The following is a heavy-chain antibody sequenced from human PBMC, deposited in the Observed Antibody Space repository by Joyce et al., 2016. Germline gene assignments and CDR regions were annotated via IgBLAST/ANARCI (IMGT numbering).Heavy chain of an antibody. Sequence: EVQLVEYGGGLVQPGGSLRLSCAASGIIFSNKEMNWVRQAPGKGLEWISSINSDDSRIHSADSVRGRFTISRDNARNSLFLEMNSLRVEDTAMYYCTTPSCANWGQGSLVTVSS. J-gene: IGHJ4*02. CDR1: GIIFSNKE. V-gene: IGHV3-48*03. CDR3: TTPSCAN. D-gene: IGHD2-2*01. CDR2: INSDDSRI.